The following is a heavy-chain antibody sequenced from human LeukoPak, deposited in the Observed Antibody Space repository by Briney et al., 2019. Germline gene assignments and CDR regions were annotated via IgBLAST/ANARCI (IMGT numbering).Heavy chain of an antibody. CDR1: GGSISSYY. J-gene: IGHJ6*02. V-gene: IGHV4-59*01. CDR2: IYYSGST. D-gene: IGHD1-26*01. CDR3: ARVTRGGSYYYYYGMDV. Sequence: PSETLSLTCTVSGGSISSYYWSWIRQPPGKGLEWIGYIYYSGSTNYNPSLKSRVTISVDTSKSQFSLKLSSVTAADTAVYYCARVTRGGSYYYYYGMDVWGQGTTVTVSS.